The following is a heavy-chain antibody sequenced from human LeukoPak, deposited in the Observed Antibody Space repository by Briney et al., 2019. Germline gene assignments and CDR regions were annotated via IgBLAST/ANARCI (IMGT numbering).Heavy chain of an antibody. CDR3: ARLASNWFDP. CDR1: GYSFTNYW. Sequence: HGESLKISCKGSGYSFTNYWIGWVRQMPGKGLEWMGIIYPGDSDTRYSPSFQGQVAVSADKSISTAYLQWSSLKASDTAMYYCARLASNWFDPWGQGTLVTVSS. CDR2: IYPGDSDT. V-gene: IGHV5-51*01. J-gene: IGHJ5*02.